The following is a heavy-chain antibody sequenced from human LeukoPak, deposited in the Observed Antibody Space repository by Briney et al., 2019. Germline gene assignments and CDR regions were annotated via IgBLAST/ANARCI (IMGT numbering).Heavy chain of an antibody. Sequence: PGGSLRLSCAASGFTFSSYAMSWVRQAPGKGLEWVSYISSTGSTIYYADSVKGRFTISRDNAKNSLYLQMNSLRAEDTAVYYCARGVSGYSYGSRFDYWGQGTLVTVSS. D-gene: IGHD5-18*01. V-gene: IGHV3-48*04. J-gene: IGHJ4*02. CDR1: GFTFSSYA. CDR2: ISSTGSTI. CDR3: ARGVSGYSYGSRFDY.